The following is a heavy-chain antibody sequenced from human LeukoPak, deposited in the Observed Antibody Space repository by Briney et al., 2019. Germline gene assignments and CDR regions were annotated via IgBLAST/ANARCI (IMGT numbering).Heavy chain of an antibody. CDR1: GFTFSSYA. J-gene: IGHJ1*01. D-gene: IGHD2-2*02. CDR3: AKDRAGYCSSTSCYSLHFQH. V-gene: IGHV3-23*01. CDR2: ISGSGGST. Sequence: GGSLRLSCAASGFTFSSYAMSWVRQAPGKGLEWVSAISGSGGSTYYADPVKGRFTISRDNSKNTLYLQMNSLRAEDTAVYYCAKDRAGYCSSTSCYSLHFQHWGQGTLVTVSS.